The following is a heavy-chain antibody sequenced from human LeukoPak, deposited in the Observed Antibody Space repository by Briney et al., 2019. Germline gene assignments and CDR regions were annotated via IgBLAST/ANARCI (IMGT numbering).Heavy chain of an antibody. CDR1: GGTFSSYA. Sequence: SVKVSCKASGGTFSSYAISWGRQAPGQGLEWMGGIIPIFGTANYAQKFQGRVTITADESTSTAYMELSSLRSEDTAVYYCAREDHYDSSGYHNQYYFDYWGQGTLVTVSS. CDR2: IIPIFGTA. CDR3: AREDHYDSSGYHNQYYFDY. J-gene: IGHJ4*02. D-gene: IGHD3-22*01. V-gene: IGHV1-69*13.